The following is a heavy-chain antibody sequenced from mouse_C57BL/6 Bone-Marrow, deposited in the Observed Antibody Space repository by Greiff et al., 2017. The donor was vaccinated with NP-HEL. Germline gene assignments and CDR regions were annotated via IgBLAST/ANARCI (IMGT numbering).Heavy chain of an antibody. Sequence: QVQLQQPGAELVKPGASVKLSCKASGYTFTSYWMHWVKQRPGQGLEWIGMIHPNSGSTNYNEKFKSKATLTVDKSSSTAYMQLSSLTSEDSAVYNSAREGVHSNYVIDYWGQGTTLTVSS. V-gene: IGHV1-64*01. CDR2: IHPNSGST. CDR3: AREGVHSNYVIDY. D-gene: IGHD2-5*01. CDR1: GYTFTSYW. J-gene: IGHJ2*01.